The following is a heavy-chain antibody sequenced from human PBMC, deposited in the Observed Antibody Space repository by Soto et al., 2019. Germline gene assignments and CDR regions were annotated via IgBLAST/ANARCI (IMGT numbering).Heavy chain of an antibody. J-gene: IGHJ3*02. CDR2: IYHSGST. V-gene: IGHV4-31*02. CDR1: GGSISSGGYY. D-gene: IGHD6-13*01. CDR3: ARGLKKLVPGFDI. Sequence: QVQLQESGPGLVKPSQTLSLTCSVSGGSISSGGYYWSWIRQHPGKGLEWIGYIYHSGSTYYNPSLKSRVIISVDTSTNQFSLKVSSMTAADTAVYYCARGLKKLVPGFDIWGQGTWVTVSS.